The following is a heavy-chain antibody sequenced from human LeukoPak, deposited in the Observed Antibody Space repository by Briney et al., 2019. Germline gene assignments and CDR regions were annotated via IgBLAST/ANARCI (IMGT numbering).Heavy chain of an antibody. CDR1: GFTFSSYS. D-gene: IGHD2-2*01. J-gene: IGHJ6*02. CDR3: ASRGDIVVVPAAIGPYYCGMDV. V-gene: IGHV3-48*01. Sequence: GGSLRLSCAASGFTFSSYSMNWVRQAPGKGLEWGSYISGSSSTIYYADSVKGRFTISRDNSKNTLYLQMNSLRAEDTAVYYCASRGDIVVVPAAIGPYYCGMDVWGQGTTVTVSS. CDR2: ISGSSSTI.